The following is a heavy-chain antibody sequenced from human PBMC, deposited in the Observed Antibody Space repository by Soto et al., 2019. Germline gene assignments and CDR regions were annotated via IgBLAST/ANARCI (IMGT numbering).Heavy chain of an antibody. CDR2: IIPIFPTP. CDR3: XXXXXXXXXXGNYYSGMDV. J-gene: IGHJ6*02. CDR1: GGTFGNSA. Sequence: QVQLVQSGAEVKKPGSSVTVSCKASGGTFGNSAISWVRQAPGQGLEWMGGIIPIFPTPDYAQKFQGRVTITADESTSTAYMEXXXXXSXXXAVXXXXXXXXXXXXXGNYYSGMDVWGQGTTVTVSS. V-gene: IGHV1-69*12.